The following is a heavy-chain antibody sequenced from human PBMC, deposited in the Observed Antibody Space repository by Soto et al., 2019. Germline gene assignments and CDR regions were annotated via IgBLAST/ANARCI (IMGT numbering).Heavy chain of an antibody. CDR2: ISGSGGST. V-gene: IGHV3-23*01. CDR3: AKDQSGGSYEGSFDY. CDR1: GFTFSSYA. Sequence: GGSLRLSCAASGFTFSSYAMSWVRQAPGKGLEWVSAISGSGGSTYYADSVKGRFTISRDNSKNTLYLQMNSLRAEDTAVYYCAKDQSGGSYEGSFDYWGQGTLVTVSS. J-gene: IGHJ4*02. D-gene: IGHD1-26*01.